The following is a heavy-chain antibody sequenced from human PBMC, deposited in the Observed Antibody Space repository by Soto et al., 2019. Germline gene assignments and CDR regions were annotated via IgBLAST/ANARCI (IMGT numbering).Heavy chain of an antibody. V-gene: IGHV4-59*08. CDR3: ARHDYRYDFWSGYGGGFDY. CDR1: GGSISNYY. CDR2: ISYSGST. Sequence: SETLSLTCTVSGGSISNYYCSWIRQPPGKGLEWIGYISYSGSTKYNPSLKSRVTMSVDTSMNQFSLKLSSVTAADTAVYYCARHDYRYDFWSGYGGGFDYWGQGTLVTVSS. J-gene: IGHJ4*02. D-gene: IGHD3-3*01.